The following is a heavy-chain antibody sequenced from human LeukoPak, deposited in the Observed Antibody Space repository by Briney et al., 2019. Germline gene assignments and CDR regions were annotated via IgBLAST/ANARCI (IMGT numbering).Heavy chain of an antibody. J-gene: IGHJ3*02. CDR3: ARGYCSSTSCYTFDI. V-gene: IGHV2-5*01. D-gene: IGHD2-2*02. Sequence: SGPTLVNPTQTLTLTCTFSGFSLSTSGGGVGWIRQPPGKALEWLALIYWNDDKRDSPSLKSRLTITKDTSKNQVVLTMTNMDPVDTATYYCARGYCSSTSCYTFDIWGQGTMVTVSS. CDR1: GFSLSTSGGG. CDR2: IYWNDDK.